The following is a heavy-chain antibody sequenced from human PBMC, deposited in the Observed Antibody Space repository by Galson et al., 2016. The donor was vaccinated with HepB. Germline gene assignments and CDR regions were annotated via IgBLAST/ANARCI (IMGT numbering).Heavy chain of an antibody. D-gene: IGHD2-15*01. CDR3: AREAEDLVVADYYGMDV. CDR1: GGSISSGSYY. J-gene: IGHJ6*02. CDR2: IFITGNT. Sequence: TLSLTCSVSGGSISSGSYYWNWIRQPAGKGLEWIGRIFITGNTNYNSSLKSLVTISIDTSKNQFSLKLSAVTAADTAVYYCAREAEDLVVADYYGMDVWGQGTTVTVSS. V-gene: IGHV4-61*02.